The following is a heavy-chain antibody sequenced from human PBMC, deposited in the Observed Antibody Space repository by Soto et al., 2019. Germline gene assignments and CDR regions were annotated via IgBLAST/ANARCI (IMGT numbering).Heavy chain of an antibody. D-gene: IGHD3-9*01. V-gene: IGHV3-7*05. CDR2: IKQDGSEK. CDR1: EFTFSSYW. CDR3: ASLFDVYDILTGYYKSGGMDV. J-gene: IGHJ6*02. Sequence: GGSLRLSCAASEFTFSSYWMSWVRQAPGKGLEWVANIKQDGSEKYYVDSVKGRFTISRDNAKNSLYLQMNSLRAEDTAVYYCASLFDVYDILTGYYKSGGMDVWGQGTTVTVSS.